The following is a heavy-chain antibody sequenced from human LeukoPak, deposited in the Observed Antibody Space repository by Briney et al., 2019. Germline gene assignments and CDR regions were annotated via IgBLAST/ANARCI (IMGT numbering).Heavy chain of an antibody. CDR1: GYSFTSYW. CDR3: ASVGPDYYDSSGYDAFDI. D-gene: IGHD3-22*01. CDR2: IYPGDSDT. Sequence: GESLKISCKGSGYSFTSYWIGWVRQMPGKGLEWMGIIYPGDSDTRYSPSFQGQVTISADKSISTAYLQWSSLKASDTAMYCCASVGPDYYDSSGYDAFDIWGQGTMVTVSS. J-gene: IGHJ3*02. V-gene: IGHV5-51*01.